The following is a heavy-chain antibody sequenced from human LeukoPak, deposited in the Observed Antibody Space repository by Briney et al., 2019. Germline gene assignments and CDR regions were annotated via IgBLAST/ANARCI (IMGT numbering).Heavy chain of an antibody. J-gene: IGHJ3*02. V-gene: IGHV3-7*01. CDR2: IKQDGAEK. CDR3: ARDKVPCSGGSCYFRWVSGKTGDAFDI. CDR1: GFNSLSYW. Sequence: PGGSLRLSCEVSGFNSLSYWMTWVRQAPGKGLEWVANIKQDGAEKYYVDSVKGRFTISRDNAMNSLYLQMNSLRAEDTAVYYCARDKVPCSGGSCYFRWVSGKTGDAFDIWGQGTMVTVSS. D-gene: IGHD2-15*01.